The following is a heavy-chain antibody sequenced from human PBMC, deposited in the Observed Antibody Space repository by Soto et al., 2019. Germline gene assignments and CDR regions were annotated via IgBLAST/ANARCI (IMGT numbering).Heavy chain of an antibody. J-gene: IGHJ4*02. CDR3: ARDAAVGLFDY. D-gene: IGHD1-26*01. V-gene: IGHV1-18*01. Sequence: ASVKVSCKASGYTFTSYGISWVRQAPGQGLEWMGWISTYNGNTKYAQKLQGRVTMTEDTSTSTAYMELRSLRSDDTAVYYCARDAAVGLFDYWGQGTLVTVSA. CDR2: ISTYNGNT. CDR1: GYTFTSYG.